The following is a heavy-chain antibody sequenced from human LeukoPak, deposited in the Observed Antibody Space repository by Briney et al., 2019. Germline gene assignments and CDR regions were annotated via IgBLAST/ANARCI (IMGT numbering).Heavy chain of an antibody. CDR3: AREMGATAGAHFDY. Sequence: ASAKVSGKASGYTFTSYYMHWVRQAPGQGLEWMGIINPSDGSTTDTEKLQGRVTMSRDSSTSTLYMEVSSLRSEDTAVYYCAREMGATAGAHFDYWGQGTLVTVSS. CDR1: GYTFTSYY. V-gene: IGHV1-46*04. J-gene: IGHJ4*02. D-gene: IGHD6-13*01. CDR2: INPSDGST.